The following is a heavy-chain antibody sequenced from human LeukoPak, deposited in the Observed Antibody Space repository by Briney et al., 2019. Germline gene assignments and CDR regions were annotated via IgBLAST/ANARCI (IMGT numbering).Heavy chain of an antibody. J-gene: IGHJ4*02. CDR3: ARIRAPSSFGQRESDY. Sequence: ASVKVSCKASGYIFTNNAMNWVRQAPGQGLEWMGWISTNTRNPTYAQGFTGRFVFSLDTSVSTAYLQISSLKAEDTAVYYCARIRAPSSFGQRESDYWGQGTLVTVSS. D-gene: IGHD3-3*02. V-gene: IGHV7-4-1*02. CDR2: ISTNTRNP. CDR1: GYIFTNNA.